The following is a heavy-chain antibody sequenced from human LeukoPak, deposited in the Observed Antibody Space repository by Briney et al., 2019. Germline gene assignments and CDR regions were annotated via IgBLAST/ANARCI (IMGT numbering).Heavy chain of an antibody. CDR1: GITVSQND. CDR3: ARDRAGRKAWVEFDP. J-gene: IGHJ5*02. CDR2: IYADGAT. Sequence: PGGSLRLSCAASGITVSQNDMSWVRQAPGRGLERVSLIYADGATHYADSVKGRFTISRDNSKNTVYLEMNSLRPEDTAVYFCARDRAGRKAWVEFDPWGQGTLVTVSS. V-gene: IGHV3-66*02. D-gene: IGHD3-10*01.